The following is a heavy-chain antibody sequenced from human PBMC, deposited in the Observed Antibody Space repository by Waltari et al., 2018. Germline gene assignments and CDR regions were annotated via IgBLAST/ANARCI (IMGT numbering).Heavy chain of an antibody. D-gene: IGHD3-22*01. CDR3: ARDSLPTYYYDSSGYYYESY. CDR2: ISAYNGNT. V-gene: IGHV1-18*01. Sequence: QVQLVQSGAEVKKPGASVKVSCKASGYTFTSYGISWVRQAPGQGLEWMGWISAYNGNTNDAQKLQGRVTMTTDTSTSTAYMELRSLRSDDTAVYYCARDSLPTYYYDSSGYYYESYWGQGTLVTVSS. J-gene: IGHJ4*02. CDR1: GYTFTSYG.